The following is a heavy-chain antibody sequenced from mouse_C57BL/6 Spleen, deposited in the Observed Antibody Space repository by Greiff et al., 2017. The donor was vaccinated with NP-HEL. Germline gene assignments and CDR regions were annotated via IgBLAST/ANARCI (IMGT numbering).Heavy chain of an antibody. D-gene: IGHD1-1*01. Sequence: VKLQQSGPELVKPGASVKISCKASGYAFSSSWMNWVKQRPGKGLEWIGRIYPGDGDTNYNGKFKGKATLTADKSSSPAYMQLSSLTSEDSAVYFCARSSSYIYWYFDVWGTGTTVTVSS. J-gene: IGHJ1*03. V-gene: IGHV1-82*01. CDR3: ARSSSYIYWYFDV. CDR1: GYAFSSSW. CDR2: IYPGDGDT.